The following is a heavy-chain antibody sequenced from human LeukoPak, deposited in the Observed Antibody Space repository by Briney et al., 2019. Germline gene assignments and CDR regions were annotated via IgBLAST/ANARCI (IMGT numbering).Heavy chain of an antibody. D-gene: IGHD3-10*01. CDR3: ARDGGYGSGSYYNVGVDY. CDR1: GYTFTSYG. V-gene: IGHV1-18*01. Sequence: GASVKVSCKASGYTFTSYGISWVRQAPGQGVAWMAWINVYNGDTYYAQKFQGRVTMTTDTSTSTAYMELRSLRADDTAVYYCARDGGYGSGSYYNVGVDYWGQGTLVTVSS. J-gene: IGHJ4*02. CDR2: INVYNGDT.